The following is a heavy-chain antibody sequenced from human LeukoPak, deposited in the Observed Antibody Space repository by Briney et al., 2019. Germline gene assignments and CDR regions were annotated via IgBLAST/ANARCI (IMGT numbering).Heavy chain of an antibody. CDR2: IYYSGST. CDR3: ARVVGGYVGYIFDY. V-gene: IGHV4-59*01. J-gene: IGHJ4*02. Sequence: SETLSLTCTVSGGSISSYYWSWIRQPPGKGLEWIGHIYYSGSTNYNPSLKSRVTISVDTSKNQFSLKLSSVTAADTAVYYCARVVGGYVGYIFDYWGQGTLVTVSS. D-gene: IGHD5-18*01. CDR1: GGSISSYY.